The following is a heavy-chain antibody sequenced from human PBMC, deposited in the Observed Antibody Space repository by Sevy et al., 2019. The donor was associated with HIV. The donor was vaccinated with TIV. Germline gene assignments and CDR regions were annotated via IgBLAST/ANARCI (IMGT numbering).Heavy chain of an antibody. CDR1: GGSISAYY. J-gene: IGHJ5*02. Sequence: SETLSLTCTVSGGSISAYYWSWIRQPPGKPLEYIGYIYYTGSTNYNPSLKSRVTISVDPSKNQFSLKLNSVTAADTAVYFCARAPPVRSGDDSLNWFDPWGQGTLVTVSS. CDR3: ARAPPVRSGDDSLNWFDP. D-gene: IGHD5-12*01. CDR2: IYYTGST. V-gene: IGHV4-59*01.